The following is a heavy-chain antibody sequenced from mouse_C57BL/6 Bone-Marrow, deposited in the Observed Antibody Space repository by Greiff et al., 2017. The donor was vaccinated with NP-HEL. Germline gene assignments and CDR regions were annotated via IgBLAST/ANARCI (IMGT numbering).Heavy chain of an antibody. D-gene: IGHD1-1*01. CDR2: IYPGSGST. Sequence: VQLVESGAELVKPGASVKMSCKASGYTFTSYWITWVKQRPGQGLEWIGDIYPGSGSTNYNEKFKSKATLTVDTSSSTAYMQLSSLTSEDSAVYYCARTPITTVVATPFDYWGQGTTLTVSS. J-gene: IGHJ2*01. CDR1: GYTFTSYW. CDR3: ARTPITTVVATPFDY. V-gene: IGHV1-55*01.